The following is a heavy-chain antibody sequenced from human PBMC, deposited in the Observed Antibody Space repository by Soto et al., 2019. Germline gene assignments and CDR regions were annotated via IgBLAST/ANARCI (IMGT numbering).Heavy chain of an antibody. D-gene: IGHD3-10*01. J-gene: IGHJ6*02. CDR3: ARGLYYNYYGLDV. CDR1: GYTFTGYY. CDR2: INPNSGGT. Sequence: WASVKVSCKASGYTFTGYYMHWVRQAPGQGLKWMGWINPNSGGTNYAQKFQGRVTMTRDTSISTAYMEMSRLRSDDTAVYYCARGLYYNYYGLDVRGQGTTVTVSS. V-gene: IGHV1-2*02.